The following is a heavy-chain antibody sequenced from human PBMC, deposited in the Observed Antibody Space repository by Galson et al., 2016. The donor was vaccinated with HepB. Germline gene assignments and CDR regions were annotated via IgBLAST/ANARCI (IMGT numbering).Heavy chain of an antibody. CDR1: GFTFKNYG. J-gene: IGHJ4*02. V-gene: IGHV3-33*01. D-gene: IGHD3-10*01. CDR2: IWYDGSHK. Sequence: SLRLSCAVSGFTFKNYGMHWVRQAPGKGLEWVAVIWYDGSHKFYSDSVKGRFIISRDNSRNTVYLQMNSLRAEDTAVYYCARDYYSGSGTYTPYVWGQGTLVTVSS. CDR3: ARDYYSGSGTYTPYV.